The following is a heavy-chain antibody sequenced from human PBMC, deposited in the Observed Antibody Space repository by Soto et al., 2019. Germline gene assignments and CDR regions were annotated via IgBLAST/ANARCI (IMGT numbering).Heavy chain of an antibody. J-gene: IGHJ6*02. CDR3: ARNILHSSSSVYYYYGMDV. V-gene: IGHV4-61*01. CDR1: GGSVSSGSHY. CDR2: IYNTGST. Sequence: QVQLKEWGPGLVKPSETLSLTCTVSGGSVSSGSHYWSWIRQPPGKGLEWVGYIYNTGSTHYNPSRKSRVTLSVVMSKNQFSLKLRSVTTAATAVYYCARNILHSSSSVYYYYGMDVWGRGTTVTVSS. D-gene: IGHD6-6*01.